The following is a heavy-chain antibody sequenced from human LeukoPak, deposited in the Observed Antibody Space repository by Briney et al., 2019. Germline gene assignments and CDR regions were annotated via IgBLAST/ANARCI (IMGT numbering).Heavy chain of an antibody. CDR3: AISGYDILTGYHYYFDY. CDR2: IFHSGST. V-gene: IGHV4-59*11. CDR1: GGSIKSHF. J-gene: IGHJ4*02. D-gene: IGHD3-9*01. Sequence: SETLSLTCTVSGGSIKSHFWSWVRQPPGKRLEWIGYIFHSGSTNYNPSLKSRVTISVDTSKNQFSLKLSSVTAADTAVYYCAISGYDILTGYHYYFDYWGQGTLVTVSS.